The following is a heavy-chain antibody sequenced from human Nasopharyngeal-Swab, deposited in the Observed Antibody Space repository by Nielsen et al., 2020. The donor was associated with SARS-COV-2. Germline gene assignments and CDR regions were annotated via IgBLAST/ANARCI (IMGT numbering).Heavy chain of an antibody. CDR3: AKGFTGYRSGSYADY. V-gene: IGHV3-23*01. CDR2: ISGSGDST. Sequence: GGSLRPSCAASGFTFSSYAMSWVRQAPGKGLEWVSSISGSGDSTYYADSVKGRFTISRDYSKNTLYLQMNSLRAEDAAVYYCAKGFTGYRSGSYADYWGQGTLVTVSS. CDR1: GFTFSSYA. J-gene: IGHJ4*02. D-gene: IGHD3-16*01.